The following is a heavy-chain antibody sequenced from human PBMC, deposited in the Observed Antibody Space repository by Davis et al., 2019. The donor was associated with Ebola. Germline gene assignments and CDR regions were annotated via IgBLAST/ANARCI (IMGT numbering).Heavy chain of an antibody. CDR1: GGSISSSSYY. CDR2: IYYSGST. V-gene: IGHV4-39*07. J-gene: IGHJ4*02. Sequence: MPSETLSLTCTVSGGSISSSSYYWGWIRQPPGKGLEWIGSIYYSGSTYYNPSLKSRVTISVDKSKNQFSLKLSSVTAADTAVYYCARISKGALFFDYWGQGTLVTVSS. CDR3: ARISKGALFFDY. D-gene: IGHD1-26*01.